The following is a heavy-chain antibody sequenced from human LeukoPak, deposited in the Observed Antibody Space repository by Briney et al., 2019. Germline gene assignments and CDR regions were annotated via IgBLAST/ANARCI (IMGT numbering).Heavy chain of an antibody. CDR3: ARDSGYYDSGLFAMDV. J-gene: IGHJ6*02. V-gene: IGHV4-59*01. CDR1: GGSINSYY. CDR2: INYSGST. D-gene: IGHD3-10*01. Sequence: SETPSLTCTVSGGSINSYYWSWIRQPPGRGLEWIGYINYSGSTNYNPSLKSRVTISVDTSKNQFSLKLSSVTAADTAVYYCARDSGYYDSGLFAMDVWGQGTTVTVSS.